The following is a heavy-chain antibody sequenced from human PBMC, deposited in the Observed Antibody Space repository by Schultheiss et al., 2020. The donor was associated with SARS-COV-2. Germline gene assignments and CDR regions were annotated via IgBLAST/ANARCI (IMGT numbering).Heavy chain of an antibody. CDR2: IKSTTDGGTT. CDR3: RDYYYEGSGYYYRRDY. J-gene: IGHJ4*02. D-gene: IGHD3-22*01. CDR1: GFTFSNAW. V-gene: IGHV3-15*01. Sequence: GESLKISCAASGFTFSNAWMSWVRQAPGKGLEWVGRIKSTTDGGTTDYAAPVKGRFTISRDDSKNTLYLQMNSLKTEDTAVYYCRDYYYEGSGYYYRRDYWGQGTLVTVSS.